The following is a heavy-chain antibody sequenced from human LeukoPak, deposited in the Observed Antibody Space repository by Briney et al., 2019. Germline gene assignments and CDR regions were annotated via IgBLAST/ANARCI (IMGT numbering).Heavy chain of an antibody. J-gene: IGHJ4*02. D-gene: IGHD6-13*01. CDR2: ISYDGSNK. Sequence: GRSLRLSCAASGFTFSSYAMHWVRQAPGKGLEWVAVISYDGSNKDYGDSVKGRFTISRDNSKNTLYLQMNSLRAEDMAVYYCARDNDGAAAGSFDYWGRGTLVTVSS. V-gene: IGHV3-30-3*01. CDR3: ARDNDGAAAGSFDY. CDR1: GFTFSSYA.